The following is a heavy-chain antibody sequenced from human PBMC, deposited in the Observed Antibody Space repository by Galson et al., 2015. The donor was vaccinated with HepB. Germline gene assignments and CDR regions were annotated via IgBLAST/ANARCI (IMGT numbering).Heavy chain of an antibody. CDR1: GYTFTSYG. CDR2: ISAYNGNT. V-gene: IGHV1-18*04. Sequence: SVKVSCKASGYTFTSYGISWVRQAPGQGLGWMGWISAYNGNTNYAQKLQGRVTMTTDTSTSTAYMELRSLRSDDTAVYYCARERISGYSYFDPWGQGTLVTVSS. CDR3: ARERISGYSYFDP. D-gene: IGHD5-18*01. J-gene: IGHJ5*02.